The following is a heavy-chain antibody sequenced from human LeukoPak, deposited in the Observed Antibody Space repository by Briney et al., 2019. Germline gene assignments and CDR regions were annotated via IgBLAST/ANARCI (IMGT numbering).Heavy chain of an antibody. CDR1: GGSVSSGSYH. Sequence: PPETLSLTCTVSGGSVSSGSYHWSWIRQPPGKGLEWIGYISDRGSTNYNPSLKSRVTMSVDASKNQFSLKLSSVTAADTAVYYCARGGDYWGQGTLVTVSS. CDR3: ARGGDY. V-gene: IGHV4-61*01. CDR2: ISDRGST. D-gene: IGHD5-12*01. J-gene: IGHJ4*02.